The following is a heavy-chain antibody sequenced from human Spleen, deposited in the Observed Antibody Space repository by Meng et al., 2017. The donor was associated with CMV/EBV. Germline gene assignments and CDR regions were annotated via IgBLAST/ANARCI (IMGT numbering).Heavy chain of an antibody. CDR3: ARRDGRCLDY. J-gene: IGHJ4*02. Sequence: QVPLQQWGAGLLKPSETLSLTCAVYGGSFSGYYWSWIRQPPGKGLEWIGEINHSGSTNYNPSLKSRVTISVDTSKNQFSLKLSSVTAADTAVYYCARRDGRCLDYWGQGTLVTVSS. V-gene: IGHV4-34*01. CDR2: INHSGST. D-gene: IGHD5-24*01. CDR1: GGSFSGYY.